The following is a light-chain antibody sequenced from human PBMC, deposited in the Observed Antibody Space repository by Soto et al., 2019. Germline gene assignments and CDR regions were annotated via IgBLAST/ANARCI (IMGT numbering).Light chain of an antibody. V-gene: IGKV1-5*01. CDR1: KSISSW. Sequence: DIQMTQSPSTLSGSVGDRVTLTCRASKSISSWLDWYQQKPGKAPKFLIYEASSLESGGPSRFSGSGAGTEFTLTISSLQPDDFATYYCQQYNSYAWTFGQGTKVDIK. J-gene: IGKJ1*01. CDR2: EAS. CDR3: QQYNSYAWT.